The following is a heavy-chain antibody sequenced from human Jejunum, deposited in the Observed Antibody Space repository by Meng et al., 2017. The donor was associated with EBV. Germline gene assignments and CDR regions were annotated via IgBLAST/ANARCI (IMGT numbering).Heavy chain of an antibody. D-gene: IGHD6-19*01. CDR2: IYYSGNT. CDR3: ARYSSSSGWLDP. J-gene: IGHJ5*02. Sequence: HLRESGPGLVKSSATLSLTCTVSGGSISNNLYYWGWIRQPPGKGLEWIGTIYYSGNTYYSPSLKSRVTISVDTSKNQFSLQLNSVTAADTAVYYCARYSSSSGWLDPWGQGTLVTVSS. CDR1: GGSISNNLYY. V-gene: IGHV4-39*07.